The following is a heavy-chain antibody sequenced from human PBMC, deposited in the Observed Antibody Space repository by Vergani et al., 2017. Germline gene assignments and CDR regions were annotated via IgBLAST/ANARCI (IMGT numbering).Heavy chain of an antibody. CDR2: IYSSGST. CDR1: SGSVSNYY. Sequence: VQLKESGPGLVKPSETLSLTCTVSSGSVSNYYWSWIRQPPGKGLEWIGYIYSSGSTKYNPSVKSRVTMSVDTSRNRFSLELTSVTAADTAVYYCARFPHYYWGQGTLVTVSS. V-gene: IGHV4-59*02. J-gene: IGHJ4*02. CDR3: ARFPHYY.